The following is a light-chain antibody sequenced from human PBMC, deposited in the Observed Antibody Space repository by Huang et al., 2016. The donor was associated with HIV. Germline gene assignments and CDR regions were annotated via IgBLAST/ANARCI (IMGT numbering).Light chain of an antibody. CDR1: QSVSSSY. CDR3: QQYDSSPPAMYT. CDR2: GAS. V-gene: IGKV3-20*01. Sequence: EIVLTQSPGTLSLSPGERATLSCRASQSVSSSYLAWYQQKPGQAPRLLIYGASSRATGIPDRFSGSGSGTDFTLTISGLEPEDFAVYYCQQYDSSPPAMYTFGQGTKLEIK. J-gene: IGKJ2*01.